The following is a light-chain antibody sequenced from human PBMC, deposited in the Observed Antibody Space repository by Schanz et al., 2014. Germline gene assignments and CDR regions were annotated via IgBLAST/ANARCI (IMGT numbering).Light chain of an antibody. Sequence: EIVLTQSPGALSLSPGERATLSCRASQSVRSTYLAWYQQRPAQAPRLLIYGASSRATGIPDRFSGSGSGTDFTLSISRLEPEDFAVYYCQQFGSSPLTFGAGTKVEIK. CDR2: GAS. V-gene: IGKV3-20*01. CDR3: QQFGSSPLT. CDR1: QSVRSTY. J-gene: IGKJ4*01.